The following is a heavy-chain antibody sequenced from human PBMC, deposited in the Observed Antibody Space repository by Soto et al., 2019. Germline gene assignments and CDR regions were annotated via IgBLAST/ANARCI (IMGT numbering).Heavy chain of an antibody. V-gene: IGHV3-23*01. D-gene: IGHD4-4*01. Sequence: GGSLRLSCAASGFTFSSFAMSWVRQAPGKGLEWVSVNRGSGDDTYYAASVKGRFTISRDNSKDTLYLQMDSLRDEDTAVYYCARGTYDYTNHYFAYWGQGALVTVSS. CDR3: ARGTYDYTNHYFAY. CDR1: GFTFSSFA. J-gene: IGHJ4*02. CDR2: NRGSGDDT.